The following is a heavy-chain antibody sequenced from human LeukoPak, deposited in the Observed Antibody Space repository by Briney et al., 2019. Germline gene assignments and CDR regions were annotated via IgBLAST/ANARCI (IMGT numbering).Heavy chain of an antibody. D-gene: IGHD7-27*01. V-gene: IGHV5-51*01. CDR3: ARLSGGSWANTEYFPD. CDR2: VYPGDSHT. CDR1: GYSFNTYW. Sequence: GESLTISCKASGYSFNTYWIGWVRQKPGKGLEWMAIVYPGDSHTRYSPSFEGHFTISADKTVTTAYLQWSSLEASDTAVCYCARLSGGSWANTEYFPDWGQGTLVIVSS. J-gene: IGHJ1*01.